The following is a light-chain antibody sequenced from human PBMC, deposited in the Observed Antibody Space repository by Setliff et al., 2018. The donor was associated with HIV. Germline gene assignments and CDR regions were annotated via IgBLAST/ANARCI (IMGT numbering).Light chain of an antibody. CDR2: GNS. V-gene: IGLV2-14*03. J-gene: IGLJ1*01. Sequence: QSALTQPASVSGSPGQSITISCTGASSDVGGSNYVSWYQQHPGKAPKLLIYGNSNRPSGVPDRFSGSKSGTSASLAITGLQAEDEADYYCQSYDSSLSGPYVFGTGTKVTVL. CDR1: SSDVGGSNY. CDR3: QSYDSSLSGPYV.